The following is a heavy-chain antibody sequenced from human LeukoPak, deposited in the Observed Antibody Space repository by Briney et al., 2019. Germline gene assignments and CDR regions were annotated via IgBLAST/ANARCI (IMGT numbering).Heavy chain of an antibody. V-gene: IGHV4-34*01. CDR1: GGSFSGYY. Sequence: SETLSVTCAVYGGSFSGYYWSWIRQPPGKGLEWIWEINHSGSTNYNPSLKSRVTISVDTSKNQYSLKLSSVTAADTAVYYCVRGRKHDYWGQGTLVTVSS. J-gene: IGHJ4*02. CDR2: INHSGST. CDR3: VRGRKHDY.